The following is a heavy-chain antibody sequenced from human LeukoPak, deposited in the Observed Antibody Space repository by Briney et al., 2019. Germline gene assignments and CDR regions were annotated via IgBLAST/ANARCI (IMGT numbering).Heavy chain of an antibody. CDR3: AREGVGYCSSTSCFNDY. D-gene: IGHD2-2*01. CDR2: INPNSGGT. CDR1: GYTFTGYY. V-gene: IGHV1-2*02. J-gene: IGHJ4*02. Sequence: ASVKVSCKASGYTFTGYYTHWVRQAPGQGLEWMGWINPNSGGTNYAQKFQGRVTMTRDTSISTAYMELSRLRSDDTAVYYCAREGVGYCSSTSCFNDYWGQGTLVTVSS.